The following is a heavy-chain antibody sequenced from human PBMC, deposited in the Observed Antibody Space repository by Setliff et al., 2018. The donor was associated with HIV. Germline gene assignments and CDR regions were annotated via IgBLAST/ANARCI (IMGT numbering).Heavy chain of an antibody. CDR3: ARLPGGSVYYVDY. CDR2: INPADSDT. D-gene: IGHD3-10*01. CDR1: GYSFTTYW. J-gene: IGHJ4*02. Sequence: GESLKISCKGSGYSFTTYWIAWVRQMPGEGLEWMGIINPADSDTRYSPSFQGQVTFSADKSINTAYLQWSGLKASCTARYYCARLPGGSVYYVDYWGQGTLVTVSS. V-gene: IGHV5-51*01.